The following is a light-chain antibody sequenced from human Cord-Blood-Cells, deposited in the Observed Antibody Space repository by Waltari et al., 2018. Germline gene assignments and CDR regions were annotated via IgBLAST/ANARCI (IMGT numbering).Light chain of an antibody. CDR3: SSYTSSSTYV. V-gene: IGLV2-14*01. CDR2: DVR. CDR1: SSDVAGYNY. Sequence: QSALTQPAPVSGSPGQSITTSFTGTSSDVAGYNYVSWYQQHPGKAPKRMIYDVRNRPSGVANRFSCSKSGNTACLTISGLQAEDEADYYCSSYTSSSTYVFGTGTKVTVL. J-gene: IGLJ1*01.